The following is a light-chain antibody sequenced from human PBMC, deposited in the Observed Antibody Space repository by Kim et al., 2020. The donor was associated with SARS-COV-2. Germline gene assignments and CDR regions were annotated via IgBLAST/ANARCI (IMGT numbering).Light chain of an antibody. CDR3: QAWDTSSVI. Sequence: SPGQTARLTCSGDELGDKYVCWYQQKPGQSPVVVIYQDSKRPSGIPERFSGSNSGNTATLTISGTQALDEANYYCQAWDTSSVIFGGGTQLTVL. CDR1: ELGDKY. V-gene: IGLV3-1*01. CDR2: QDS. J-gene: IGLJ2*01.